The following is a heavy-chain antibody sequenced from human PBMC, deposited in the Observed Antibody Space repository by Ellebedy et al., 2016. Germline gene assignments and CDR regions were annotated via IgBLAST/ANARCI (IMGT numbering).Heavy chain of an antibody. D-gene: IGHD6-13*01. Sequence: ASVKVSXXASGYTFTSYGISWVRQAPGQGLEWMGWISAYNGNTNYAQKLQGRVTMTTDTSTSTAYMELRSLRSDDTAVYYCARVALGGIAAAGTYWGQGTLVTVSS. V-gene: IGHV1-18*01. CDR1: GYTFTSYG. CDR3: ARVALGGIAAAGTY. J-gene: IGHJ4*02. CDR2: ISAYNGNT.